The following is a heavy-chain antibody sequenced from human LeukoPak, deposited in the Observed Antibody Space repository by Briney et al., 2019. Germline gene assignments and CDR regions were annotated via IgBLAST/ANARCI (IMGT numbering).Heavy chain of an antibody. CDR3: VREAAGGTKGVSGTFDI. Sequence: GGSLRLSCAASGIIFSNYWMHWVRQAPGKGLVWVSRINRDGSSTSYADSVKGRFTISRDNAKNTLYLQMNSLRAEDTAVYNCVREAAGGTKGVSGTFDIWGQGTMVTVSS. CDR1: GIIFSNYW. CDR2: INRDGSST. D-gene: IGHD6-13*01. J-gene: IGHJ3*02. V-gene: IGHV3-74*01.